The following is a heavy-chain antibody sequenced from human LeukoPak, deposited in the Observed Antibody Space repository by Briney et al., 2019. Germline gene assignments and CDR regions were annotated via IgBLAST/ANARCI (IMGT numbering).Heavy chain of an antibody. J-gene: IGHJ5*02. CDR2: INHSGKT. CDR1: GASFSGYY. Sequence: SETLSLTCAGYGASFSGYYWSWIRQPPGKGLEWIGEINHSGKTNYNLSLKSRVTISVDTSKSQFSLKLTSVTAADTAVYYCARKGVKDYGGLWFDPWGQGTLVTVAS. D-gene: IGHD4-23*01. V-gene: IGHV4-34*01. CDR3: ARKGVKDYGGLWFDP.